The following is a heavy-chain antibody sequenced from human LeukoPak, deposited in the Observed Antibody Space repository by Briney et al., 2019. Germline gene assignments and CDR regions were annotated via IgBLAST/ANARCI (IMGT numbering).Heavy chain of an antibody. CDR2: INHSGST. CDR3: ARGLHIVLMVYAMRRSWFDP. Sequence: SETLSLTCAAYGGSFSGYYWSWIRQPPGKGLEWIGEINHSGSTNYNPSLKSRVTISVDTSKNQFSLKLSSVTVADTAVYYCARGLHIVLMVYAMRRSWFDPWGQGTLVTVSS. CDR1: GGSFSGYY. V-gene: IGHV4-34*01. J-gene: IGHJ5*02. D-gene: IGHD2-8*01.